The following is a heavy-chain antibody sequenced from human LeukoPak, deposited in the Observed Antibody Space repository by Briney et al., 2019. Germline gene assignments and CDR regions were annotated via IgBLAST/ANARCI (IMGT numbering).Heavy chain of an antibody. J-gene: IGHJ4*02. CDR3: AKDPLPAYDYVWGSLGFDY. V-gene: IGHV3-23*01. Sequence: GGSLRLSCAASGFSFENYNMNWVRQAPGKGLEWVSAISGSGGSTYYADSVKGRFTISRDNSKNTLYLQMNSLRAEDTAVYYCAKDPLPAYDYVWGSLGFDYWGQGTLVTVSS. CDR2: ISGSGGST. CDR1: GFSFENYN. D-gene: IGHD3-16*01.